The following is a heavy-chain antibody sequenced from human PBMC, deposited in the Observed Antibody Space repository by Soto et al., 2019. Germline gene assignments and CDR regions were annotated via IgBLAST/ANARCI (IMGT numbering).Heavy chain of an antibody. J-gene: IGHJ6*02. CDR1: GFTFSSYS. Sequence: PGGSLRLSCAASGFTFSSYSMNWVRQAPGKGLEWVSSISSSSSYIYYADSVKGRFTISRDNAKNSLYLQMNSLRAEDTAVYYYARDAYSSSWNYYYYGMDVWGQGTTVTVSS. V-gene: IGHV3-21*01. CDR2: ISSSSSYI. D-gene: IGHD6-13*01. CDR3: ARDAYSSSWNYYYYGMDV.